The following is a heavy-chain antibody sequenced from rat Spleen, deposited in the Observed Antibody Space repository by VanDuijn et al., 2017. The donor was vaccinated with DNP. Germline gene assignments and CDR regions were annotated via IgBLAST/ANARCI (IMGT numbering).Heavy chain of an antibody. Sequence: QVQLRESGPGLVQPSRTLSLTCTVSGFSLTSYGVSWVRQPPGKGLEWMGIIWTGGNTDYNSTLKSRLSISRDTSKSQVFLKMNSLQTEDTATYYCARDNWYFDFWGPGTMVTVSS. CDR2: IWTGGNT. CDR3: ARDNWYFDF. J-gene: IGHJ1*01. V-gene: IGHV2-4*01. CDR1: GFSLTSYG.